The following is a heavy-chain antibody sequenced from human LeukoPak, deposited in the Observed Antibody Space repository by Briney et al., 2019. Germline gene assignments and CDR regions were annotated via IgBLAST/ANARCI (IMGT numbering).Heavy chain of an antibody. CDR3: AKGRLVDDAFDI. V-gene: IGHV3-9*01. Sequence: GGSLRLSCAASGFTFSSYAMSWVRQAPGKGLEWVPGISWNSGSIGYADSVKGRFTISRDNAKNSLYLQMNSLRAEDTALYYCAKGRLVDDAFDIWGQGTMVTVSS. D-gene: IGHD1-26*01. J-gene: IGHJ3*02. CDR1: GFTFSSYA. CDR2: ISWNSGSI.